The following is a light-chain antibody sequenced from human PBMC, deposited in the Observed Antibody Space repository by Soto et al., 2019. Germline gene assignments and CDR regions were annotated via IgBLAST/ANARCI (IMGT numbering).Light chain of an antibody. CDR1: RSDVGSYNY. CDR2: EVH. Sequence: QSALTQPPSASGSPGQSVTISCTGTRSDVGSYNYVSWYQQRPGKAPKLIIYEVHKRPSGVPDRFSGSKSGNTASLTVSGLQAEDEADYYCSSYAGSNNFVAFGSGTKLTVL. CDR3: SSYAGSNNFVA. V-gene: IGLV2-8*01. J-gene: IGLJ1*01.